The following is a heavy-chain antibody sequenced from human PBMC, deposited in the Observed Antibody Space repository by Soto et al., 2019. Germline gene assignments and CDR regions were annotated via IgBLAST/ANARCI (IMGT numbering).Heavy chain of an antibody. CDR1: GDSIGGVGY. CDR2: IYYSGST. D-gene: IGHD6-6*01. J-gene: IGHJ6*02. Sequence: SETLSLTCTVSGDSIGGVGYWSWIRQHPGKGLEWIGYIYYSGSTYYNPSLKSRVTISVDTSKNQFSLKLSSVTAADTAVYYCARDGSSSDFGMDVWGQGTTVTVSS. CDR3: ARDGSSSDFGMDV. V-gene: IGHV4-31*03.